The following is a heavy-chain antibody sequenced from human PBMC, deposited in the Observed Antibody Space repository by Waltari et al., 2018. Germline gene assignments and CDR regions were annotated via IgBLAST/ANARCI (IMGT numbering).Heavy chain of an antibody. V-gene: IGHV3-33*01. Sequence: QGLLVESGGRVVQPGRSLRLSCAASGCTFNRYVMQWVRQAPGKGLEWVAVVWYDGINKYYADSVKGRFTISRDNSENTLYLQMNSLRVDDTATYYCARGALAGRFFDFWGQGTLVTVSS. J-gene: IGHJ4*02. D-gene: IGHD6-19*01. CDR1: GCTFNRYV. CDR3: ARGALAGRFFDF. CDR2: VWYDGINK.